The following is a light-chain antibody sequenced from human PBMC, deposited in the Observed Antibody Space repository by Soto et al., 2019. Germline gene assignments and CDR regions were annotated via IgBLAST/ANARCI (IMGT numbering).Light chain of an antibody. V-gene: IGKV3-11*01. J-gene: IGKJ5*01. CDR2: DAS. CDR1: QSVSSY. Sequence: EIVLTQSPATLSLSPGERATLSCRASQSVSSYLAWYQHKPGQAPRLLIYDASNRATGIPARFSGSGSGTDFTLTISSLEPEDFAVYYCQQRSTGRVTFGQGTRLEIK. CDR3: QQRSTGRVT.